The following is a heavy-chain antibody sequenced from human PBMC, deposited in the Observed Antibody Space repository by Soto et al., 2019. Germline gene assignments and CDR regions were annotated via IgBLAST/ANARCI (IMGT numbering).Heavy chain of an antibody. D-gene: IGHD3-22*01. J-gene: IGHJ4*02. CDR2: IIPIFGTA. CDR1: GGTFSSYA. V-gene: IGHV1-69*13. Sequence: ASVKVSCKASGGTFSSYAISWVRQAPGQGLEWMGGIIPIFGTANYAQKFQGRVTITADESTSTAYMELSSLRSEDTAVYYCARPGDPLGHDSSGYYGHVSLWGQGTIVTVSS. CDR3: ARPGDPLGHDSSGYYGHVSL.